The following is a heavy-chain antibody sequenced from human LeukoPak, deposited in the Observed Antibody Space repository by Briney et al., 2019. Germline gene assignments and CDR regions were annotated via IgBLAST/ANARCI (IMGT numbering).Heavy chain of an antibody. Sequence: EGSLRLSCAASGFTFSSYAMSWVRQAPGKGLEWVSAISGSGGSTYYADSVKGRFTISRDNSKNTLYPQMNSLRAEDTAVYYCAKRVTMIVVVRWYFDLWGRGTLSLSPQ. CDR3: AKRVTMIVVVRWYFDL. CDR2: ISGSGGST. CDR1: GFTFSSYA. D-gene: IGHD3-22*01. V-gene: IGHV3-23*01. J-gene: IGHJ2*01.